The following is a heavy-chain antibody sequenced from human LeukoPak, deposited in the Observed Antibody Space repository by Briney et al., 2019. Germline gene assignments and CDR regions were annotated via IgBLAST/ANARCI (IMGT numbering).Heavy chain of an antibody. Sequence: GGTLRLSCAASGFTFSSYDMSWVRQAPGKGLEWVSAITGSGGRTYYADSVKGRFTISRDNSKNTLYLQMNSLRAEDTAIYYCAKEYTGTFSPFPSYFDNWGRGTLVTVSS. CDR3: AKEYTGTFSPFPSYFDN. V-gene: IGHV3-23*01. D-gene: IGHD1-26*01. J-gene: IGHJ4*02. CDR2: ITGSGGRT. CDR1: GFTFSSYD.